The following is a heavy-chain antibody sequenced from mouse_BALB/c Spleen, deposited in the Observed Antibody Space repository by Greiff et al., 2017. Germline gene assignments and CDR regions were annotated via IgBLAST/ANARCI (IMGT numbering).Heavy chain of an antibody. J-gene: IGHJ3*01. CDR1: GYSITSGYY. CDR3: ARGEVRPWFAY. Sequence: ESGPGLVKPSQSLSLTCSVTGYSITSGYYWNWIRQFPGNKLEWMGYISYDGSNNYNPSLKNRISITRDTSKNQFFLKLNSVTTEDTATYYCARGEVRPWFAYWGQGTLVTVSA. CDR2: ISYDGSN. V-gene: IGHV3-6*02. D-gene: IGHD2-14*01.